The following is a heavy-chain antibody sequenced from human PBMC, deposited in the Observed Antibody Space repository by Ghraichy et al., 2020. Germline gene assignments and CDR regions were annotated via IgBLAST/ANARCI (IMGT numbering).Heavy chain of an antibody. D-gene: IGHD5-18*01. J-gene: IGHJ4*02. Sequence: GSLRLSCTVSGGSISSYYWSWIRQPPGKGLEWIGYIYYSGSTNYNPSLKSRFTISVDTSKNPFSLKLSSVTTADTAVYYCARDLGGYSCGYIYWGQGTLVTVSS. CDR3: ARDLGGYSCGYIY. V-gene: IGHV4-59*01. CDR1: GGSISSYY. CDR2: IYYSGST.